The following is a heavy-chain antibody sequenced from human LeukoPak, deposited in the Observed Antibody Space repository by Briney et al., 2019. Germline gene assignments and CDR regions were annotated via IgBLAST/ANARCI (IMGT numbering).Heavy chain of an antibody. D-gene: IGHD5-12*01. CDR2: IYYSGST. V-gene: IGHV4-59*01. CDR1: GGSISSYY. J-gene: IGHJ4*02. Sequence: SETLSLTCTVSGGSISSYYWSWIRQPPGKGLEWIGYIYYSGSTNYNPSLKSRVTISVDTSKNQFSLKLSSVTAADTAVYYGARGMGIVATIGPFFDYWGQGTLVTVSS. CDR3: ARGMGIVATIGPFFDY.